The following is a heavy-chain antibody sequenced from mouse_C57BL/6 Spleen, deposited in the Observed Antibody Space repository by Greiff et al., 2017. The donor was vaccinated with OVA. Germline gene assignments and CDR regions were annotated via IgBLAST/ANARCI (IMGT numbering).Heavy chain of an antibody. Sequence: QVQLQQSGAELVKPGASVKLSCKASGYTFTEYTIHWVKQRSGQGLEWIGWFYPGSGSIKYNEKFKDKATLTADKSSSTVYRELSRLTSEDSAVYFCARHEDPHDGYEAWFAYWGQGTLVTVSA. J-gene: IGHJ3*01. CDR3: ARHEDPHDGYEAWFAY. CDR1: GYTFTEYT. V-gene: IGHV1-62-2*01. CDR2: FYPGSGSI. D-gene: IGHD2-3*01.